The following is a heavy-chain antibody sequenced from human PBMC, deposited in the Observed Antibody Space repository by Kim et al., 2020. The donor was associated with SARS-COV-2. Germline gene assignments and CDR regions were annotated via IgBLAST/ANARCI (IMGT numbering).Heavy chain of an antibody. Sequence: GGSLRLSCTASGFTFSSYAMHWVRQAPGKGLEWVAVISYDGSNKYYADSVKGRFTISRDNSKNTLYLQMNSLRAEDTAVYYCARLVETARRIAAAASNWFDPWGQGTLVTVSS. V-gene: IGHV3-30-3*01. CDR1: GFTFSSYA. D-gene: IGHD6-13*01. J-gene: IGHJ5*02. CDR2: ISYDGSNK. CDR3: ARLVETARRIAAAASNWFDP.